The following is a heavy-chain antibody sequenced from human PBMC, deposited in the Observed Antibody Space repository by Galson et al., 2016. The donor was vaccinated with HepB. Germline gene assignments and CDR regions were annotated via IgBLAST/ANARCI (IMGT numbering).Heavy chain of an antibody. Sequence: SLRLSCAASGFTLSTYWMTWVRQAPGKGLEWVGRIKRKSDGGTTDYAAPVKGRFTISRDDSKNTLFLQMNSLKTEDTAVYYCTTRGPRTLLLAELSPSSSDYWGQGTLVTVSS. V-gene: IGHV3-15*01. CDR2: IKRKSDGGTT. CDR3: TTRGPRTLLLAELSPSSSDY. CDR1: GFTLSTYW. D-gene: IGHD3-16*02. J-gene: IGHJ4*02.